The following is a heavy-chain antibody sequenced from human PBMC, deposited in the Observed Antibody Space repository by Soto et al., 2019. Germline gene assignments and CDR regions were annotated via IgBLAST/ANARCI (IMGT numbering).Heavy chain of an antibody. J-gene: IGHJ6*02. V-gene: IGHV5-51*01. CDR3: ARLGGAVLWFGELGLGMDV. D-gene: IGHD3-10*01. CDR1: GYRFTNYG. CDR2: IYPGDSDT. Sequence: PGESLKISCKGAGYRFTNYGIGWVRQLPGKGLEWMGIIYPGDSDTRYSPSFQGQVTVSADKSISTAYLQWSSLKASDTAMYYCARLGGAVLWFGELGLGMDVWGQGTTVTVSS.